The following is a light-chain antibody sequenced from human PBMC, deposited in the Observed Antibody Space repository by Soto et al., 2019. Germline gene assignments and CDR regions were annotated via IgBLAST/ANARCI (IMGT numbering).Light chain of an antibody. J-gene: IGKJ5*01. V-gene: IGKV1-39*01. CDR3: QQANSLPYT. CDR2: AAF. Sequence: DIQVTQSPSSLSPSVADRFTITGRASQNINNCLNWYQQKPGKAPKLLIYAAFSLQSGVPARFSGSGSGTDFTLTISSLQPEDFATYYCQQANSLPYTFGQGTRLEIK. CDR1: QNINNC.